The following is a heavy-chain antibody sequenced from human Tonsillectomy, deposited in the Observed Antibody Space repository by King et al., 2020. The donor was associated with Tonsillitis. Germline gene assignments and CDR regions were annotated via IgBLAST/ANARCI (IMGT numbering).Heavy chain of an antibody. CDR2: IFPDDSDT. J-gene: IGHJ4*02. CDR3: ARGAIQKSSSPTTGYSSPFDS. CDR1: GYTFSTFW. V-gene: IGHV5-51*03. D-gene: IGHD3-9*01. Sequence: VQLVESGAEVKKPGESVKISCKVSGYTFSTFWIGWVRQMPGRGLEWMGIIFPDDSDTRYSPSFQGQVTISADKSVSTTYLQWNRLKPSDTAVFYCARGAIQKSSSPTTGYSSPFDSWGQGTLVTVSS.